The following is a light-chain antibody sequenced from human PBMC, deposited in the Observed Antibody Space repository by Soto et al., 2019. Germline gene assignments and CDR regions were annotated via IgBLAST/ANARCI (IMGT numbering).Light chain of an antibody. CDR2: DAS. CDR3: QQYDNLPFT. J-gene: IGKJ3*01. V-gene: IGKV1-33*01. CDR1: QDIKYY. Sequence: DIQMTQSPSSLSASVGDRVTFTCQASQDIKYYVNWYQQKPGKAPKLLIYDASILETGVPSRFSGRGAGTEFILTITSLQPEDIATYYCQQYDNLPFTFGPGTRVGIK.